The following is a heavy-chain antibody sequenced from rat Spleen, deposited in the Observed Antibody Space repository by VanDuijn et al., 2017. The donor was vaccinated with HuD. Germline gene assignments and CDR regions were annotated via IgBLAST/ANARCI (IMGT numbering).Heavy chain of an antibody. CDR2: IKYSGST. V-gene: IGHV3-1*01. Sequence: VQLQESGPGLVKPSQSLSLTCSVTGYSITSSYRWSWIRMFPGNKMEWIGHIKYSGSTSYNPSLKSRISITRDTSKNQFFLQLNSVTTEDTATYYCARSLSYAHYFWYFDFWGPGTMVTVSS. CDR1: GYSITSSY. CDR3: ARSLSYAHYFWYFDF. J-gene: IGHJ1*01. D-gene: IGHD1-12*01.